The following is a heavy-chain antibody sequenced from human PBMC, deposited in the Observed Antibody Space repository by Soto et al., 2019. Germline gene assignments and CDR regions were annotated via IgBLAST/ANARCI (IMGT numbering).Heavy chain of an antibody. CDR2: MYYSGST. Sequence: QVQLQESGPGLVKPSETLSLTCTVSGGSVSSGSYYWSWIRQPPGKGLEWIGYMYYSGSTNYNPSLQSRVTISLDTSKNQFSLKLSSVTAADTAVYFCARTRDFWSGNDAFDIWGQGTMVTVSS. V-gene: IGHV4-61*01. CDR1: GGSVSSGSYY. J-gene: IGHJ3*02. D-gene: IGHD3-3*01. CDR3: ARTRDFWSGNDAFDI.